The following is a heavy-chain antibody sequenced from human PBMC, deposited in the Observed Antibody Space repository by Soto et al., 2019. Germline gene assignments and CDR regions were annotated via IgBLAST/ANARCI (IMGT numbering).Heavy chain of an antibody. D-gene: IGHD3-10*01. Sequence: GGSLRLSCAASGFTFSSYAMSWVRQAPGKGLEWVSAISGSGGSTYYGDSVKGRFTISRDNSKNTLYLQMNSLRAEDTAVYYSAKAKGPIGDWPGHYYIDYWGQGTLVTVSS. V-gene: IGHV3-23*01. J-gene: IGHJ4*02. CDR2: ISGSGGST. CDR3: AKAKGPIGDWPGHYYIDY. CDR1: GFTFSSYA.